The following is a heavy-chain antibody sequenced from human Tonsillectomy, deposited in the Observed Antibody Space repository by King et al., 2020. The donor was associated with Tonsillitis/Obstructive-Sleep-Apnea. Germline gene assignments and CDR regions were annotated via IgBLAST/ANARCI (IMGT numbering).Heavy chain of an antibody. D-gene: IGHD2-2*01. CDR1: GGTFSSYA. J-gene: IGHJ6*03. V-gene: IGHV1-69*01. CDR2: IIPIFGTA. Sequence: QLVQSGAEVKKPGSSVKVSCKASGGTFSSYAISWVRQAPGQGLEWMGGIIPIFGTANYAQKFQGRVTITADEFTSTAYMGLSSLRSEDTAVYYCAADIVVGPYYYYMDVWGKGTTVTVSS. CDR3: AADIVVGPYYYYMDV.